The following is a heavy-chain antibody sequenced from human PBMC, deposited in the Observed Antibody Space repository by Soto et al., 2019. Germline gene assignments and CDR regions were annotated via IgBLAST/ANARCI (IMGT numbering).Heavy chain of an antibody. V-gene: IGHV3-48*03. J-gene: IGHJ6*02. CDR2: ISSSGSTI. Sequence: EVQLVESGGGLVQPGGSLRLSCAASGFTFSSYEMNWVRQAPGKGLEWVSYISSSGSTIYYADSVKGRFTISRDNAKNSLYLQMNSLRAEDTAVYYCAREGFVVVVPAAILGDYYYGMDVWGQGTTVTVSS. D-gene: IGHD2-2*01. CDR3: AREGFVVVVPAAILGDYYYGMDV. CDR1: GFTFSSYE.